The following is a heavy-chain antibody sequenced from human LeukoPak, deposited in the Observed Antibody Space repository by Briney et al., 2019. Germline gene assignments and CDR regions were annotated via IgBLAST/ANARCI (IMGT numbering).Heavy chain of an antibody. V-gene: IGHV4-30-4*01. D-gene: IGHD3-10*01. CDR1: GGSISSGDYY. CDR2: IYYSGST. J-gene: IGHJ6*04. Sequence: PSQTLSLTCTVSGGSISSGDYYWSWIRQPPGKGLEWIGYIYYSGSTYYNPSLKSRVTISVDTSKYQFSLKLSSVTAADTAVYYCARDGPITMVRGKSYYYYGMDVWGKGTTVTVSS. CDR3: ARDGPITMVRGKSYYYYGMDV.